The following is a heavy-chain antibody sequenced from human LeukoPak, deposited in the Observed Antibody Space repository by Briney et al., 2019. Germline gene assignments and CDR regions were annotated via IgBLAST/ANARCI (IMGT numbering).Heavy chain of an antibody. J-gene: IGHJ4*02. CDR1: SNTFTSYG. V-gene: IGHV1-18*01. D-gene: IGHD6-13*01. Sequence: ASVKVSCKASSNTFTSYGITWVRQAPGQGLEWIGLISAYNGNTNYAQKLQSRVTMTTDTSTSTEYMELRSLRSDDTAVYYCARDLSYSRSWESIDYWGQGTLVTVSS. CDR3: ARDLSYSRSWESIDY. CDR2: ISAYNGNT.